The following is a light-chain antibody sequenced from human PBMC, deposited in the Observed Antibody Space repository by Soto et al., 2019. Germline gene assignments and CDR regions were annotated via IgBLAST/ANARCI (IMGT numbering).Light chain of an antibody. CDR3: QHYNSYSEA. CDR2: KAS. CDR1: QSISSW. J-gene: IGKJ1*01. Sequence: DIQMTQSPSNLSASVGDRATITCRASQSISSWLAWYQQKPGKAPKLLIYKASTLKSGVPSRFSGSGSGTEFTLTISSLQPDDFATYYCQHYNSYSEAFGQGTKVDIK. V-gene: IGKV1-5*03.